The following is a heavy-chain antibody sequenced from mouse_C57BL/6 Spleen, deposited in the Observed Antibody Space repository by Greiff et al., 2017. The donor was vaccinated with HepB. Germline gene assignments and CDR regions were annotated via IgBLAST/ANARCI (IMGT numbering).Heavy chain of an antibody. V-gene: IGHV5-9-1*02. J-gene: IGHJ4*01. Sequence: EVKLMESGEGLVKPGGSLKLSCAASGFTFSSYAMSWVRQTPEKRLEWVAYISSGGDYIYYADTVKGRFTISRDNARNHRYLQSSSLKSEDTAMQYCTRGMTTVYAMDYWGQGTSVTVSS. D-gene: IGHD1-2*01. CDR2: ISSGGDYI. CDR3: TRGMTTVYAMDY. CDR1: GFTFSSYA.